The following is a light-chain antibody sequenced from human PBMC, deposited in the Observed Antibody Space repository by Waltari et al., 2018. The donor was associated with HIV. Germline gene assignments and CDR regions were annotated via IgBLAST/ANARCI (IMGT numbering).Light chain of an antibody. CDR3: QVWDTTSDHWV. V-gene: IGLV3-21*04. CDR2: DDS. CDR1: NIRSKS. Sequence: SYVLTQPPSVSVAPLRTASITCGGHNIRSKSGPWSQTRPRQAPMLVINDDSDRPSGIPERFSGSNSGNTATLTISRVEAGDEADYYCQVWDTTSDHWVFGGGTKLTVL. J-gene: IGLJ3*02.